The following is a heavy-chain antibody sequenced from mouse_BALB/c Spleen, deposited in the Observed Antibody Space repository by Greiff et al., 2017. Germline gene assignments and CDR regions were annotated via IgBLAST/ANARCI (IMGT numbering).Heavy chain of an antibody. CDR1: GFTFSSFG. Sequence: EVKVVESGGGLVQPGGSRKLSCAASGFTFSSFGMHWVRQAPEKGLECVAYISSGSSTIYYADTVKGRFTISRDNPKNTLFLQMTSLRSEDTAMYYCARDGNYAMDYWGQGTSVTVSS. D-gene: IGHD1-1*01. V-gene: IGHV5-17*02. CDR2: ISSGSSTI. J-gene: IGHJ4*01. CDR3: ARDGNYAMDY.